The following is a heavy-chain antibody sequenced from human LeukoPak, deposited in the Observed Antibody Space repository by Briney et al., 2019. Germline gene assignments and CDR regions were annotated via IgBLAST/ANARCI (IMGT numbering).Heavy chain of an antibody. CDR3: AGPWGSSAWGLDY. D-gene: IGHD6-19*01. CDR2: IDSDGSIT. Sequence: GRSLRLSCAPSGFTFSNNWMHWVRQAPGKGLVWVSRIDSDGSITNYADCVKGRFTVSRDYAKNTLYLQMNSLRAEDTAVYYCAGPWGSSAWGLDYWGQGTLVTVSS. J-gene: IGHJ4*02. V-gene: IGHV3-74*01. CDR1: GFTFSNNW.